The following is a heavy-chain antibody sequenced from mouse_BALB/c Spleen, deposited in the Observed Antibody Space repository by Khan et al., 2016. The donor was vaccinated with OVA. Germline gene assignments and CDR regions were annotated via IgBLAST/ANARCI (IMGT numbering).Heavy chain of an antibody. CDR3: ARDGSRYNYAMDD. CDR1: GYSITSDYA. V-gene: IGHV3-2*02. CDR2: ISSSGST. Sequence: EVQLQESGPGLVKPSQSLSLTCTVTGYSITSDYAWNWIRQFPGNKLEWMGYISSSGSTNYNPALKSRISITRDTSKNQFFLQLNSVTTDDTATYYCARDGSRYNYAMDDWGQGTSVTVSS. J-gene: IGHJ4*01. D-gene: IGHD2-3*01.